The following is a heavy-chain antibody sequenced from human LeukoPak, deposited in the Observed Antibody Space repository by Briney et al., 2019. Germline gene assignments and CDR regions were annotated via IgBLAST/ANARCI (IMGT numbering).Heavy chain of an antibody. D-gene: IGHD3-22*01. V-gene: IGHV3-21*01. J-gene: IGHJ4*02. CDR1: GFTFSSYS. CDR3: ARDAPYYYDSSGSDY. CDR2: TSSSSSYI. Sequence: KSGGSLRLSCAASGFTFSSYSMNWVRQAPGKGLEWVSSTSSSSSYIYYADSVKGRFTISRDNAKNSLYLQMNSLRAEDTAVYYCARDAPYYYDSSGSDYWGQGTLVTVSS.